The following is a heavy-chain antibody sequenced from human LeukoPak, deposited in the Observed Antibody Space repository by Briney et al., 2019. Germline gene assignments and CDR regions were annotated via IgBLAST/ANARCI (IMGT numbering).Heavy chain of an antibody. CDR1: GFTFSRYG. D-gene: IGHD6-19*01. CDR3: AKDDLYRSGWHAGGWGFAGYYMDV. Sequence: PGRSLRLSCAASGFTFSRYGMHWVRQAPGKGLEWVAVISYDGSNKYYADSVKGRFTISRDNSKNTLYLQMNSLRAEDTAVYYCAKDDLYRSGWHAGGWGFAGYYMDVWGKGTTVTVSS. V-gene: IGHV3-30*18. J-gene: IGHJ6*03. CDR2: ISYDGSNK.